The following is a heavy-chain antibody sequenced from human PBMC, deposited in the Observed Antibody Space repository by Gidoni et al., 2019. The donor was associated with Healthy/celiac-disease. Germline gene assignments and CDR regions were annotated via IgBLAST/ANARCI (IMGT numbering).Heavy chain of an antibody. Sequence: QVQLVQSGAEVKKPGSSVKVSCQASGGAFSSYALSWVRQAPGQGLEWMGGIIPIFGTANYAQKFQGRVTITADESTSTAYMELSSLRSEDTAVYYCARASSYYYDSSGPNWFDPWGQGTLVTVSS. CDR1: GGAFSSYA. CDR2: IIPIFGTA. D-gene: IGHD3-22*01. J-gene: IGHJ5*02. CDR3: ARASSYYYDSSGPNWFDP. V-gene: IGHV1-69*01.